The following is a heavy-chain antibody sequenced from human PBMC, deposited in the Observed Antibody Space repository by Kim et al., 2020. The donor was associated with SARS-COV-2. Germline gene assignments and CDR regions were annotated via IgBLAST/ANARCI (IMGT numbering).Heavy chain of an antibody. V-gene: IGHV4-59*01. CDR1: GGSISSYY. D-gene: IGHD1-26*01. J-gene: IGHJ4*02. CDR2: IYYSGST. Sequence: SETLSLTCTVSGGSISSYYWSWIRQPPGKGLEWIGYIYYSGSTNYNPSLKSRVTISVDTSKNQFSLKLSSVTAADTAVYYCARGEARATTWDYWGQGTLVTVSS. CDR3: ARGEARATTWDY.